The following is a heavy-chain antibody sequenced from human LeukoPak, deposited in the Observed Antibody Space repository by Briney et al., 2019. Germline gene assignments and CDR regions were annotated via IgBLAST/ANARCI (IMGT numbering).Heavy chain of an antibody. J-gene: IGHJ4*02. CDR3: AKWAAMVVHALDY. CDR2: ISYDGSNK. Sequence: GGSLRLSCAASGFTFSSYAMHWVRQAPGKGLEWVAVISYDGSNKYYADSVKGRFTISRDNSKNTLYLQMNSLRAEDTAAYYCAKWAAMVVHALDYWGQGTLVTVSS. CDR1: GFTFSSYA. D-gene: IGHD5-18*01. V-gene: IGHV3-30*04.